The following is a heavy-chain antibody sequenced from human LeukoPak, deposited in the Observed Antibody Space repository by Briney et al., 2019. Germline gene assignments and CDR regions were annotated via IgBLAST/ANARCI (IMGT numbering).Heavy chain of an antibody. CDR3: TTVGSSWGFDY. J-gene: IGHJ4*02. CDR2: IKSKADGGTT. Sequence: GGSLRLSCAASGFTFRKAWMTWVRQAPGKGLEWVGRIKSKADGGTTGYPAPAKDRFTISRDDSKNTLFLQMNSLIMEDTPVYYCTTVGSSWGFDYWGQGTLVTVSS. V-gene: IGHV3-15*01. CDR1: GFTFRKAW. D-gene: IGHD6-13*01.